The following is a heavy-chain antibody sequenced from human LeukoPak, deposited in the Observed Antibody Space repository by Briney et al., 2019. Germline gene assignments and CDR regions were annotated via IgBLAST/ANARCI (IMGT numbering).Heavy chain of an antibody. CDR1: GGTFSSYA. CDR2: IIPILGIA. D-gene: IGHD6-19*01. V-gene: IGHV1-69*04. J-gene: IGHJ4*02. CDR3: ARDPPVKYSSGWYGHDY. Sequence: GASVKVSCKASGGTFSSYAISWVRQAPEQGLEWMGRIIPILGIANYAQKFQGRVTITADKSTSTAYMELSSLRSEDTAVYYCARDPPVKYSSGWYGHDYWGQGTLVTVSS.